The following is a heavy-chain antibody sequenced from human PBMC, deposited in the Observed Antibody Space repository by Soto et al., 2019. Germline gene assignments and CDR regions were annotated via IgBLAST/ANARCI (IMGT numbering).Heavy chain of an antibody. Sequence: QVQLVESGGGLVKPGGSLRLSCAASGFTLSDYYMSWIRQAPGKGLEWVSYISSSGSTIYYADTVKGRFTISRDNAKNSLYLQMNSLRAEDTAVYYCARAVAAAGYYYYYYYYMDVWGKGTTVTVSS. CDR2: ISSSGSTI. D-gene: IGHD6-13*01. CDR3: ARAVAAAGYYYYYYYYMDV. J-gene: IGHJ6*03. CDR1: GFTLSDYY. V-gene: IGHV3-11*01.